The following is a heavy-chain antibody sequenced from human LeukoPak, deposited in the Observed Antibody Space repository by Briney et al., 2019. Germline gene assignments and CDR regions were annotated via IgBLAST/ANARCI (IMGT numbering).Heavy chain of an antibody. D-gene: IGHD4-17*01. CDR1: GGSISSGGYS. J-gene: IGHJ4*02. CDR2: IYHSGST. V-gene: IGHV4-30-2*01. CDR3: ARENYGDFDY. Sequence: SETLSLTCAVSGGSISSGGYSWSWIRQPPGKGLEWIGYIYHSGSTYYNPSLKSRVAISVDRSKNQFSLKLSSVTAADTAVYYCARENYGDFDYWGQGTLVTVSS.